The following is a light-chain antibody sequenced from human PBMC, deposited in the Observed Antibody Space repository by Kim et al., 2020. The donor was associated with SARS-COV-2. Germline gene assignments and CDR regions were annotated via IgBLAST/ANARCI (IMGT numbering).Light chain of an antibody. V-gene: IGKV1-33*01. CDR1: QDISNY. CDR2: DAS. J-gene: IGKJ1*01. CDR3: QQYDNLLPWT. Sequence: GDRVTITCQASQDISNYLNWYQQKPGKAPKLLIYDASNLETGVPSRFSGSGSGTDFTFTISSLQPEDIATYYCQQYDNLLPWTFGQGTKVDIK.